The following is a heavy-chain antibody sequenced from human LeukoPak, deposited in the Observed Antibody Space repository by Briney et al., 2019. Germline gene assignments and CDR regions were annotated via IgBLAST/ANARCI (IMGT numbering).Heavy chain of an antibody. J-gene: IGHJ4*02. CDR3: ARIPKSGSYWFGFDY. CDR2: IFPGDSDT. D-gene: IGHD1-26*01. V-gene: IGHV5-51*01. CDR1: GYSFTSYW. Sequence: GESLKISCKGSGYSFTSYWIGWVRQMPGKGLEWMGIIFPGDSDTRYSPSFQGQVTISADKSISTAYLQWSSLKASDTAMYYCARIPKSGSYWFGFDYWGQGTLVTVSS.